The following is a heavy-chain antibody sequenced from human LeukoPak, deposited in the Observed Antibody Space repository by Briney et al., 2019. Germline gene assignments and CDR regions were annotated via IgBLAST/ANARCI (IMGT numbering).Heavy chain of an antibody. CDR2: IIPIFGTA. Sequence: ASVKVSCKASGGTFSSYAISWVRQAPGQGLEWMGGIIPIFGTANYAQKFQGRVTITADESTSTAYMELSSLRPEDTAVYYCAILGGYSYGSYFDYWGQGALVTVSS. J-gene: IGHJ4*02. D-gene: IGHD5-18*01. CDR1: GGTFSSYA. V-gene: IGHV1-69*13. CDR3: AILGGYSYGSYFDY.